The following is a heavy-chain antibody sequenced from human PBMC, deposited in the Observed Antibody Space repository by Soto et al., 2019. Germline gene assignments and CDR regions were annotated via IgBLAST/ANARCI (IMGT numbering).Heavy chain of an antibody. CDR1: GDSVSINSAA. CDR2: THYRYKWYN. Sequence: PSQTLSLTCAISGDSVSINSAAWNWIRQSPSRGLEWLGRTHYRYKWYNDYAVSVKSRITINPGTSKTQYSLLMHSVTHEDTAVYYCARGLERVAHYYYGMDVWSQGTTVTVSS. D-gene: IGHD1-1*01. V-gene: IGHV6-1*01. J-gene: IGHJ6*02. CDR3: ARGLERVAHYYYGMDV.